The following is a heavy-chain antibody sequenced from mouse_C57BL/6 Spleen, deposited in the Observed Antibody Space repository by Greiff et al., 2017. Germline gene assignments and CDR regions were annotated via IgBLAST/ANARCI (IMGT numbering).Heavy chain of an antibody. CDR2: ISNLAYSI. CDR3: ARRFYYDYEAGFDV. J-gene: IGHJ1*03. D-gene: IGHD2-4*01. Sequence: EVHLVESGGGLVQPGGSLKLSCAASGFTFSDYGMAWVRQAPRKGPEWVAFISNLAYSIYYADTVTGRFPISRENATHTLYLEMGRLGSEDAAMYYCARRFYYDYEAGFDVWGTGTTVTGSS. CDR1: GFTFSDYG. V-gene: IGHV5-15*01.